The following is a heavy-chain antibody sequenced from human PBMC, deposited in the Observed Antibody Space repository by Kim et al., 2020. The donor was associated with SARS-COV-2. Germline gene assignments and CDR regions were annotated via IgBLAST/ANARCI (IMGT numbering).Heavy chain of an antibody. CDR2: ISSSSSYI. CDR3: ARALGGTMVRAFYYFDY. J-gene: IGHJ4*02. D-gene: IGHD3-10*01. V-gene: IGHV3-21*01. CDR1: GFTFSSYS. Sequence: GGSLRLSCAASGFTFSSYSMNWVRQAPGKGLEWVSSISSSSSYIYYADSVKGRFTISRDNAKNSLYLQMNSLRAEDTAVYYCARALGGTMVRAFYYFDYWGQGTLVTVSS.